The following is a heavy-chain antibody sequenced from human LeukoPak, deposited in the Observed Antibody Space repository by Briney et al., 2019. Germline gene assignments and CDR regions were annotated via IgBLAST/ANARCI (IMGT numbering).Heavy chain of an antibody. CDR3: ATQKWSGYSLPPPDY. Sequence: ASVKVSCKASGYTFTAYYMHWVRQAPGQGLEWMGRINPNGGGTNYAQKFQGRVTMTRDTSTSTVYMELSSLRSEDTAVYYCATQKWSGYSLPPPDYWGQGTLVTVSS. J-gene: IGHJ4*02. D-gene: IGHD5-18*01. V-gene: IGHV1-2*02. CDR1: GYTFTAYY. CDR2: INPNGGGT.